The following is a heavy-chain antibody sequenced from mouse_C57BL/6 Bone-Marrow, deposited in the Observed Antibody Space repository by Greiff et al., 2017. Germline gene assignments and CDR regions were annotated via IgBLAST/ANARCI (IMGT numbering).Heavy chain of an antibody. V-gene: IGHV1-81*01. J-gene: IGHJ2*01. CDR1: GYTFSSYG. CDR2: IYPRSGNT. CDR3: ARPLLLRYFDY. D-gene: IGHD1-1*01. Sequence: VQLQQSGAELARPGASVKLSCKASGYTFSSYGISWVKQRTGQGLEWIGEIYPRSGNTYYNEKFKGKATLTADKSSSTAYMELRSLTSEDSAVYFCARPLLLRYFDYWGQGTTLTVSS.